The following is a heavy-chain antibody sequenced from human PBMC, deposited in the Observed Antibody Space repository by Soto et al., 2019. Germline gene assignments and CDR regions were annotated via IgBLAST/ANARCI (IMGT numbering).Heavy chain of an antibody. D-gene: IGHD4-17*01. CDR2: IKSRSDGGTT. CDR3: TTNFYSDHGMDV. Sequence: EVPLVESGGGLVKPGGSLTLSCAASGITFSKAWMNWVRQSPGKGLEWVGRIKSRSDGGTTAYAAPVKGRFTISRDESKDTLWLQMNSLKTEATAVYYCTTNFYSDHGMDVWGQGTTVTVSS. J-gene: IGHJ6*02. V-gene: IGHV3-15*01. CDR1: GITFSKAW.